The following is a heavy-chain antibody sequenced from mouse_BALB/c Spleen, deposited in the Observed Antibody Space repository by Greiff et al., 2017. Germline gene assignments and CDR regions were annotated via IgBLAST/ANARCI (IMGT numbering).Heavy chain of an antibody. CDR3: ARHGRGLLRGDY. V-gene: IGHV5-12-1*01. Sequence: DVKLVESGGGLVKPGGSLKLSCAASGFAFSSYDMSWVRQTPEKRLEWVAYISSGGGSTYYPDTVKGRFTISRDNAKNTLYLQMSSLKSEDTAMYYCARHGRGLLRGDYWGQGTSVTVSS. CDR1: GFAFSSYD. CDR2: ISSGGGST. D-gene: IGHD1-1*01. J-gene: IGHJ4*01.